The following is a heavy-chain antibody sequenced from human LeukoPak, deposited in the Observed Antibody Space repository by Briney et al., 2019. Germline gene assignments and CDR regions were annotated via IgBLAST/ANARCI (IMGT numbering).Heavy chain of an antibody. D-gene: IGHD1-14*01. CDR1: GGSISSYY. CDR2: IYYSGST. CDR3: ARDGKDAFDI. V-gene: IGHV4-59*01. Sequence: PSETLSLTCTVSGGSISSYYWSWIRQPPGKGLEWIGYIYYSGSTSYNPSLKSRVTISVDTSKNQFSLKLSSVTAADTAVYYCARDGKDAFDIWGQGTMVTVSS. J-gene: IGHJ3*02.